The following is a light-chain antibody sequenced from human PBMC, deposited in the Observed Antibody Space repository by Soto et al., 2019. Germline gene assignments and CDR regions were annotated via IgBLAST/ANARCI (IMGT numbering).Light chain of an antibody. CDR2: GAS. CDR1: RNINRK. Sequence: EIVMTQSPATLSVSPGERATLSCRASRNINRKLAWYQQKPGQAPRLLISGASTKATGIPARFSGSGSGTEFTLTISSLQTEEFAAYYCQQYYDYPPLIFGGGTKVEIK. CDR3: QQYYDYPPLI. V-gene: IGKV3-15*01. J-gene: IGKJ4*01.